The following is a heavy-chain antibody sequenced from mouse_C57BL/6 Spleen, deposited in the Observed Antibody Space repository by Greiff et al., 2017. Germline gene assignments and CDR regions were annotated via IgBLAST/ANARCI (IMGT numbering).Heavy chain of an antibody. CDR2: ISYDGSN. V-gene: IGHV3-6*01. CDR3: ARARGLLRLYYCDY. Sequence: EVKLVESGPGLVKPSQSLSLTCSVTGYSITSGYYWNWIRQFPGNKLEWMGYISYDGSNNYNPSLKNRISITRDTSKNQFFLKLNSVTTEDTATYYCARARGLLRLYYCDYWGQGTTLTVSS. J-gene: IGHJ2*01. CDR1: GYSITSGYY. D-gene: IGHD1-1*01.